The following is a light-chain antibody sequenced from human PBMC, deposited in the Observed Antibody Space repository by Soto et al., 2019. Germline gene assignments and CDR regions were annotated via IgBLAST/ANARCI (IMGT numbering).Light chain of an antibody. Sequence: DIVMPQSPLSLPVTPGEPASISCRSSQSLLHSNGYNYLDWYLQKPGQSPQLLIYLGSNRASGVPDRFSGRGSGKDFTLKISRVEAEDVWVYYCMQWTFGQGTKVEIK. V-gene: IGKV2-28*01. CDR3: MQWT. CDR2: LGS. CDR1: QSLLHSNGYNY. J-gene: IGKJ1*01.